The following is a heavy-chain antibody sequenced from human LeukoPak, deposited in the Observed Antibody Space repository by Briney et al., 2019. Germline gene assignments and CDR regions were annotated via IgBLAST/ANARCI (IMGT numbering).Heavy chain of an antibody. J-gene: IGHJ2*01. V-gene: IGHV1-69*13. D-gene: IGHD4-23*01. Sequence: GASVKVSCKASGGTFSSYSISWVRQAPGQGLEWMGGIIPIFGTANYAQKFQGRVTITADESTSTAYMELSSLRSEDTAVYYCARDQRAHGGNLGYFDLWGRGTLVTVSS. CDR2: IIPIFGTA. CDR3: ARDQRAHGGNLGYFDL. CDR1: GGTFSSYS.